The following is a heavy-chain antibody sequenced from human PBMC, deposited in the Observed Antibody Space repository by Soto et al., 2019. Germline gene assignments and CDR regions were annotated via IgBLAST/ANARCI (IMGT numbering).Heavy chain of an antibody. CDR1: GFTFSDYY. Sequence: PGGSLRLSCTASGFTFSDYYMTWIRWAPGKGLECLSYIGGSGTTVHYADSVKGRFTISRDNAKNSLFLQMDGLRAEDTAVYYCARTTWELGVRFDYWGQGAQVTVSS. CDR2: IGGSGTTV. CDR3: ARTTWELGVRFDY. D-gene: IGHD1-7*01. J-gene: IGHJ4*02. V-gene: IGHV3-11*01.